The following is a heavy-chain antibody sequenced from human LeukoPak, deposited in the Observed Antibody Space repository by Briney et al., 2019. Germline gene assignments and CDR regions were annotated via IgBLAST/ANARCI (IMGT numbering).Heavy chain of an antibody. CDR3: ARGESSGWFDYYYYGMDV. CDR2: IYHSGST. CDR1: GGSISSSNW. V-gene: IGHV4-4*02. D-gene: IGHD6-19*01. J-gene: IGHJ6*02. Sequence: SGTLSLTCAVSGGSISSSNWWSWVRQPPGKGLEWIGEIYHSGSTNYNPSLKSRVTISVDTSKNQFSLKLSSVTAADTAVYYCARGESSGWFDYYYYGMDVWGQGTTVTVSS.